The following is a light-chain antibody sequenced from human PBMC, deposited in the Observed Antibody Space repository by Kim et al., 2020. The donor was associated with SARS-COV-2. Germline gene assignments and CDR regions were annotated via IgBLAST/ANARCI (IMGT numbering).Light chain of an antibody. V-gene: IGKV1-39*01. CDR1: QSISSY. CDR2: GVS. CDR3: QQSYSTPLT. Sequence: DIQLTQSPSSLSASVGDRINITCRASQSISSYLNWYQQTPGKAPKLLFSGVSSLQSGVPSRISGSGSGTDFTLTIRGLQLEDFAIYSCQQSYSTPLTFGGGTKVDIK. J-gene: IGKJ4*01.